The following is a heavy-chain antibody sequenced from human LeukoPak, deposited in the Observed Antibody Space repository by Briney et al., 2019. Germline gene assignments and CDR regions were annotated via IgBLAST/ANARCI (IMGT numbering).Heavy chain of an antibody. CDR2: ISGSGGST. D-gene: IGHD4-17*01. Sequence: GGSLRLSCAASGFTLSSYAMSWVRQAPGKGREWVSAISGSGGSTYYADSVKGRFTISRDNSKNTLYLQMNSLRAEDTAVYYCANRYGDYPRDDAFDIWGQGTMVTVSS. J-gene: IGHJ3*02. CDR1: GFTLSSYA. V-gene: IGHV3-23*01. CDR3: ANRYGDYPRDDAFDI.